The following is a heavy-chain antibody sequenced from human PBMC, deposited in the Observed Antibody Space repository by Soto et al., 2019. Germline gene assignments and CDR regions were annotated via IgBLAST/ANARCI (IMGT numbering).Heavy chain of an antibody. CDR3: AKDLHDFASFCFYGMDV. J-gene: IGHJ6*02. V-gene: IGHV3-30*18. Sequence: ESGGGVVQPGKSLRLSCAASGFRFSSSGMHWVRQAPGKGLEWVAVIIYDGSKKEYADSVKGRFTVSRDNSKDTVYLQMNNLRPEDTGVYYCAKDLHDFASFCFYGMDVWGQGTSVTVSS. CDR1: GFRFSSSG. D-gene: IGHD2-21*02. CDR2: IIYDGSKK.